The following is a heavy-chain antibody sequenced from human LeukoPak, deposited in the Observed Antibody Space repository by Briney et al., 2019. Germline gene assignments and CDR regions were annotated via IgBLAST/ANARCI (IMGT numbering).Heavy chain of an antibody. D-gene: IGHD2-2*02. CDR3: ARYTEYYFDY. V-gene: IGHV3-7*01. Sequence: GGSLRLSCAASGFAFSTYWMTWVRQAPGKGLEWVANMKRDGSEVYYANSVKGHFTISRDNAKNSLYLQMNSLRAEDTAVYYCARYTEYYFDYWGQGTLVTVSS. CDR1: GFAFSTYW. CDR2: MKRDGSEV. J-gene: IGHJ4*02.